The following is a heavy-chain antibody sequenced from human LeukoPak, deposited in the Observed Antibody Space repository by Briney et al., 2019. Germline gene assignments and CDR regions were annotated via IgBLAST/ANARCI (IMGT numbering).Heavy chain of an antibody. CDR1: GYTFSSHG. D-gene: IGHD2-2*01. V-gene: IGHV1-18*01. Sequence: ASVKVSCKASGYTFSSHGISWVRQAPGQGLEWMGWISDHNGNTNYAQKLQGRVTMTTDTYTSTGYMELRSLRSDDTAVYYCARSVAPNFCSSTSCPYYYFYMDVWGKGTTVTVSS. J-gene: IGHJ6*03. CDR3: ARSVAPNFCSSTSCPYYYFYMDV. CDR2: ISDHNGNT.